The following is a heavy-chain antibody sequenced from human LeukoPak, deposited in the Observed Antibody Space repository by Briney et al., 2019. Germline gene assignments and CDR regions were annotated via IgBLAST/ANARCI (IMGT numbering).Heavy chain of an antibody. CDR2: INQSGTT. CDR3: ARARGQQVPIRRYFDP. CDR1: KGSFSGYF. D-gene: IGHD6-13*01. J-gene: IGHJ5*02. V-gene: IGHV4-34*01. Sequence: SETLSLTCAVHKGSFSGYFWSWIRQPPGKGLEWIGEINQSGTTNYNPSLKSRVTISEDTSKNQFSLKLTSMTAADTAVYYCARARGQQVPIRRYFDPWGQGTLVTVSS.